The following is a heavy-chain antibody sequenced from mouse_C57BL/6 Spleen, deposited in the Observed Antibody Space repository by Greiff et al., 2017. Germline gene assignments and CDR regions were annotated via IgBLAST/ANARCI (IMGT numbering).Heavy chain of an antibody. D-gene: IGHD1-1*01. CDR3: ARDGPTVVARGYFDV. J-gene: IGHJ1*03. Sequence: EVQGVESGGGLVKPGGSLKLSCAASGFTFSSYAMSWVRQTPEKRLEWVATISDGGSYTYYPDNVKGRFTISRDNAKNNLYLQMSHLKSEDTAMYYCARDGPTVVARGYFDVWGTGTTVTVSS. CDR2: ISDGGSYT. V-gene: IGHV5-4*01. CDR1: GFTFSSYA.